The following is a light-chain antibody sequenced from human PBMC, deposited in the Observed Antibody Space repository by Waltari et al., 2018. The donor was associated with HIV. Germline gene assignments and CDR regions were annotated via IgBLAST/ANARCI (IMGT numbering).Light chain of an antibody. CDR3: LQHHDYPRT. V-gene: IGKV1-17*01. CDR1: QDIRYD. J-gene: IGKJ2*01. CDR2: STS. Sequence: DIQMTQSPSSLSASVGDRITIPCRASQDIRYDLGWYQQKPGIPPRRMIYSTSTLQSGVSSRFSGSGSGTEFTLKISSVQPEDSATYYCLQHHDYPRTFGQGTKLEI.